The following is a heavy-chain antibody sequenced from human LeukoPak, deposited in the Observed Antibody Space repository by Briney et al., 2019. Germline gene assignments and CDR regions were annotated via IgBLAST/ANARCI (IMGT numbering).Heavy chain of an antibody. J-gene: IGHJ4*02. CDR3: ARGGSGWYYFDY. CDR1: GFTFSSYA. D-gene: IGHD6-19*01. CDR2: ISYDGSNK. Sequence: GGSLRLSCAASGFTFSSYAMHWVRQAPGKGLEWVAVISYDGSNKYYADSVKGRFTISRDNSKNTLYLQMNSLRAEDTAVYYCARGGSGWYYFDYWGQGTLVTVSS. V-gene: IGHV3-30-3*01.